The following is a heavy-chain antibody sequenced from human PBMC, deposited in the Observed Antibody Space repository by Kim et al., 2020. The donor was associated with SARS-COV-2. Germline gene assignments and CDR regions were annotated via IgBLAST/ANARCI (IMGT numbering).Heavy chain of an antibody. D-gene: IGHD6-19*01. CDR1: GFTFSSYG. Sequence: GGSLRLSCAASGFTFSSYGMHWVRQAPGKGLEWVAVISYDGSNKYYADSVKGRFTISRDNSKNTLYLQMNSLRAEDTAVYYCAKDPQQWLVRYYYYGMDVWGQGTTVTVS. CDR3: AKDPQQWLVRYYYYGMDV. CDR2: ISYDGSNK. J-gene: IGHJ6*02. V-gene: IGHV3-30*18.